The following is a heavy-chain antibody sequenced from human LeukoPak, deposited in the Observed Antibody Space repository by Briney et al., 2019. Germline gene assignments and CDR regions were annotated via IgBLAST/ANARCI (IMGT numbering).Heavy chain of an antibody. CDR2: IYHSGST. D-gene: IGHD2-2*01. CDR3: ARDIALSCSSTSCYVYAFDI. J-gene: IGHJ3*02. CDR1: GGSISSGGYY. V-gene: IGHV4-30-2*01. Sequence: PSQTLSLTCTVSGGSISSGGYYWSWIRQPPGKGLEWIGYIYHSGSTYYNPSLKSRVTISVDRSKNQFSLKLSSVTAADTAVYYCARDIALSCSSTSCYVYAFDIWGQGTMVTVSS.